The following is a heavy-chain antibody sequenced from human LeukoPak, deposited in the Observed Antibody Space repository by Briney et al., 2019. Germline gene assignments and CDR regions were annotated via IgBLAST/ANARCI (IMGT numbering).Heavy chain of an antibody. CDR2: IYYSGTT. Sequence: SETLSLTCIVSGGSISSYYWTWIRQPPGKELEWIGYIYYSGTTNYNPSFDKSRVTISLDTSKNQFSLKLSSVTAADTALYYCARGYSSSSYYFEYWGQGILVTVSS. D-gene: IGHD6-6*01. CDR3: ARGYSSSSYYFEY. V-gene: IGHV4-59*01. CDR1: GGSISSYY. J-gene: IGHJ4*02.